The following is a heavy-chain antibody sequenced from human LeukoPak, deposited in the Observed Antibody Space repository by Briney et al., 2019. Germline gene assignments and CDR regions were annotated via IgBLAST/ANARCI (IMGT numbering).Heavy chain of an antibody. V-gene: IGHV3-74*03. CDR2: INSDGSTT. CDR1: GXSFSNYW. J-gene: IGHJ4*02. CDR3: ARGDYFDY. Sequence: PGGSLRLSCAASGXSFSNYWVCWVRQAPGKGLVCVSRINSDGSTTTYADSVKGRFTISRDNAKNTLYLQMSSLRAEDTAVYYCARGDYFDYWGQGTLVTVSS.